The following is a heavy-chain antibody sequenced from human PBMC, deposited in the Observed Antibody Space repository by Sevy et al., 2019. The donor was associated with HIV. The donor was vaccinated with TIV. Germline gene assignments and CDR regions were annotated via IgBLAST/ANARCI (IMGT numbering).Heavy chain of an antibody. D-gene: IGHD6-13*01. V-gene: IGHV1-69*06. J-gene: IGHJ6*03. Sequence: ASVKVSSKASGGTFSSYAISWVRQAPGQGLEWMGGIIPIFGTANYAQKFQGRVTITADKSTSTAYMELSSLRSEDTAVYYCARGLAAAGTQYYYYYYMDVWGKGTTVTVSS. CDR3: ARGLAAAGTQYYYYYYMDV. CDR1: GGTFSSYA. CDR2: IIPIFGTA.